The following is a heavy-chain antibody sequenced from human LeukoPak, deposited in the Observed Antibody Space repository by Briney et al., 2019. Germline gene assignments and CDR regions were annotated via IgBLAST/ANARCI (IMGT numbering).Heavy chain of an antibody. CDR1: GFTFSSYW. Sequence: GGSLRLSCAASGFTFSSYWMSWVRQAPGKGLEWVANIKQDGSEKYYVDSVKGRFTISRDNAKNSLYLQMNSLKTEDTAVYYCTTDPDDCVGNYYYGMDVWGQGTTVTVSS. J-gene: IGHJ6*02. V-gene: IGHV3-7*03. CDR2: IKQDGSEK. D-gene: IGHD3-16*01. CDR3: TTDPDDCVGNYYYGMDV.